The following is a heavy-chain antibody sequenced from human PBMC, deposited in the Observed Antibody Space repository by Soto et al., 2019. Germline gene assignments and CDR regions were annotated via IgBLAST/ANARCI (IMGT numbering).Heavy chain of an antibody. Sequence: QLHLVHSGAVVKKPGASVTVSCSASGYPVTAYYMHWVRQAPGRGLEWMGGINPATGAAKYTQTFQGRVTRTKDTSTSTVFMELSGLTSEDTAVFYWAGGGGVGVAGSAAFDMWGQGTLVTVSS. V-gene: IGHV1-2*02. CDR1: GYPVTAYY. CDR3: AGGGGVGVAGSAAFDM. D-gene: IGHD3-3*01. J-gene: IGHJ3*02. CDR2: INPATGAA.